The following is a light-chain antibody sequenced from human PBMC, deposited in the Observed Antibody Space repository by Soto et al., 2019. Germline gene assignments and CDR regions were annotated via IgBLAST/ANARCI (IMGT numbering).Light chain of an antibody. CDR2: KAS. Sequence: DIQMTQSPSTLSASVGDRVTITCRASQSISSWLAWYQQKPGKAPKLLIYKASSLESGVPSRFSGSGSGTEFTLTISSLQPDDFATYYCQQYNSYWTFGQGTKVEFK. J-gene: IGKJ1*01. CDR3: QQYNSYWT. V-gene: IGKV1-5*03. CDR1: QSISSW.